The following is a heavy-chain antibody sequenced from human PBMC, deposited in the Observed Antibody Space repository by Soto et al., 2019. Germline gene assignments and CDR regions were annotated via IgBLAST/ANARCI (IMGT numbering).Heavy chain of an antibody. CDR3: PRAHAPTLQFDY. CDR2: IFHSGNA. CDR1: GGSIRNVY. Sequence: SETLSLTCTVSGGSIRNVYWSWIQQPPGKGLEWIGSIFHSGNAKYNPSLKSRVTISVDTSKNQFSLSLDSVTAADTAVYFCPRAHAPTLQFDYWGQGTLVTVSS. D-gene: IGHD2-2*01. V-gene: IGHV4-59*01. J-gene: IGHJ4*01.